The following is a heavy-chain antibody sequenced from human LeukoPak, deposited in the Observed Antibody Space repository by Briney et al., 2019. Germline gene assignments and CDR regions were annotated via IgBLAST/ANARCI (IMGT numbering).Heavy chain of an antibody. V-gene: IGHV3-30*18. Sequence: PGRSLRLSCAASGFTFSKFGMHWVRQAPGKGLEWVAVISYDGSSEYYGDSVKGRFTISRDNSKNTLYLQMNSLRAEDTAVYYCAKSIDSSGYYSFFDYWGQGALVTVSS. CDR2: ISYDGSSE. D-gene: IGHD3-22*01. CDR1: GFTFSKFG. CDR3: AKSIDSSGYYSFFDY. J-gene: IGHJ4*02.